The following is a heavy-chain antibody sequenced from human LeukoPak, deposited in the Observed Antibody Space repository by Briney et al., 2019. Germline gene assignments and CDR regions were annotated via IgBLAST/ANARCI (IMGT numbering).Heavy chain of an antibody. D-gene: IGHD2-2*01. V-gene: IGHV1-24*01. J-gene: IGHJ4*02. CDR3: ATDEGYCSSTSCHCPFDY. Sequence: GASVKVSCTVSGYTLTELSMHWVRQAPGKGLEWMGGFDPEDGETIYAQKFQGRVTMTEDTSTDTAYMELSSLRSEDTAVYYCATDEGYCSSTSCHCPFDYWGQGTLVTVSS. CDR1: GYTLTELS. CDR2: FDPEDGET.